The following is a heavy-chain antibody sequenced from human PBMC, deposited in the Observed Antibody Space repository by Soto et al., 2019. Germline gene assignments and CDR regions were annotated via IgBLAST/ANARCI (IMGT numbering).Heavy chain of an antibody. CDR2: IRSKANGYAT. CDR1: GFTFSGSA. D-gene: IGHD3-9*01. CDR3: SRDDSDWFFK. V-gene: IGHV3-73*01. J-gene: IGHJ4*02. Sequence: PGGSLRLSCAASGFTFSGSAMHWVRQSSGKGLEWVGRIRSKANGYATAYAASVKGRFTISRDDSKKTAYLQMNSLESEDTAVYYCSRDDSDWFFKWGRGTLVTVSS.